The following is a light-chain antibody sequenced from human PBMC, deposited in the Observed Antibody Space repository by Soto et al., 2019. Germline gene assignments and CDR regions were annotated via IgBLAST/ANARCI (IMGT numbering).Light chain of an antibody. Sequence: DVVVTQSPLSLPVTLGQAASISCRSSQSLVYRDGNTYLSWFHQRTGQSPRRLIYKVSNRDSGVPDRFSGSGSGTDFTLKISRVEAEDVGVYYCMQGTHWPPITFVPVTRMGIK. CDR2: KVS. CDR3: MQGTHWPPIT. CDR1: QSLVYRDGNTY. J-gene: IGKJ5*01. V-gene: IGKV2-30*01.